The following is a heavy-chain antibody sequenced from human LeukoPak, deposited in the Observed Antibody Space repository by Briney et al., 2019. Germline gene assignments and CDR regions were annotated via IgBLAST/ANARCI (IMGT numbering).Heavy chain of an antibody. J-gene: IGHJ5*02. CDR1: GLTFRSYD. D-gene: IGHD2-15*01. V-gene: IGHV3-64D*09. CDR2: ISSSGGST. CDR3: VKDRQYCSGGSCYPNWFDP. Sequence: GGPLRLSCTASGLTFRSYDMHWVREAPGKGLEYVSAISSSGGSTYYADSVKGRFTISRDNSKNTLYLQMSSLRAEDTAVYYCVKDRQYCSGGSCYPNWFDPWGQGTLVTVSS.